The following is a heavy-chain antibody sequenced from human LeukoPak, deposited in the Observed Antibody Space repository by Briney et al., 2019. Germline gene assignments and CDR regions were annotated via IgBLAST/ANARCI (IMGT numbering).Heavy chain of an antibody. J-gene: IGHJ4*02. D-gene: IGHD3-10*01. Sequence: GGSLRLSCAASGFTFSSYGMHWVRQAPGKGLEWVAVISYDGSNKYYADSVKGRFTISRDNSKNTLYLQMNSLRAEDTAVYYCAKDNTWSSGSYPNFDYWGQGTLVTVSS. CDR2: ISYDGSNK. V-gene: IGHV3-30*18. CDR1: GFTFSSYG. CDR3: AKDNTWSSGSYPNFDY.